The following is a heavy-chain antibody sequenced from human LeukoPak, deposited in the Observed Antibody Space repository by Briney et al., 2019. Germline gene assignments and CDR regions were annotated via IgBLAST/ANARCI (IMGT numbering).Heavy chain of an antibody. CDR1: GDSVSDNGAA. Sequence: SQTLSLTCAISGDSVSDNGAAWNWIRQSPSRGLEWLGRTYYMTQWFTDYATSVKGRITINPDTSKNYFSLQLKSVTPEDSAVYYCARQSGIAAAAAFDNWGQGTLVSVSS. V-gene: IGHV6-1*01. CDR2: TYYMTQWFT. J-gene: IGHJ4*02. D-gene: IGHD6-13*01. CDR3: ARQSGIAAAAAFDN.